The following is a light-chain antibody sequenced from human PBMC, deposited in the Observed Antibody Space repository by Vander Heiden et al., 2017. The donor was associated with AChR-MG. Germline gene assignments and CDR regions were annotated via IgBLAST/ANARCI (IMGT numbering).Light chain of an antibody. J-gene: IGLJ3*02. CDR2: DVR. Sequence: QSALTQPAAVSGSPGHSITISCTGTSSDVGGYNYVSWYQQQPGKAPKLMIYDVRTRPAGVSNRCSGSKSGNTASLTISGLQAEDEADYYCSAYTSSSSWVFGGGTKLTVL. V-gene: IGLV2-14*03. CDR3: SAYTSSSSWV. CDR1: SSDVGGYNY.